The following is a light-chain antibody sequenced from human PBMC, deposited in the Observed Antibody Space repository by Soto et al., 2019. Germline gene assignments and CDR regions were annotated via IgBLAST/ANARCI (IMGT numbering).Light chain of an antibody. V-gene: IGKV1-5*03. J-gene: IGKJ3*01. Sequence: DIQMTQSPSTLSASVGDRVTITCRASQSISTWLAWYQQKPGTAPKLLIYRASNLESGVPSRFSGSGSGTEFTLTISSLQPDDFATYYCQQDTTYSGTFGAGTKVDIK. CDR3: QQDTTYSGT. CDR1: QSISTW. CDR2: RAS.